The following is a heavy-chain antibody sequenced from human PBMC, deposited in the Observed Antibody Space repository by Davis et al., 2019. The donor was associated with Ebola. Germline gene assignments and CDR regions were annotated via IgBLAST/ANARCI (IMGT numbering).Heavy chain of an antibody. D-gene: IGHD2/OR15-2a*01. CDR1: GGSISSDGYY. CDR2: IYYSGST. J-gene: IGHJ5*02. V-gene: IGHV4-31*03. Sequence: MPSETLSLTCTVSGGSISSDGYYWSWIRQHPGKGLEWIGYIYYSGSTYYNPSLKSRVTVSVDTSKNQFSLKLSSVTAADTAVYYCARGVQYCWFDPWGQGTLVTVSS. CDR3: ARGVQYCWFDP.